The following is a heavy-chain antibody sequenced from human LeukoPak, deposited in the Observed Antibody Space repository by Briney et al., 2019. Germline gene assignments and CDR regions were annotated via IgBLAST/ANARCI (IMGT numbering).Heavy chain of an antibody. CDR2: IYYSGST. V-gene: IGHV4-39*01. CDR3: AGGARGSYFDY. D-gene: IGHD1-26*01. J-gene: IGHJ4*02. CDR1: GGSISSSSYY. Sequence: SETLSLTCTVSGGSISSSSYYWGWIRQPPGKGLEWIRSIYYSGSTYYNPSLKSRVTISVDTSKNQFSLKLSSVTAADTAVYYCAGGARGSYFDYWGQGTLVTVSS.